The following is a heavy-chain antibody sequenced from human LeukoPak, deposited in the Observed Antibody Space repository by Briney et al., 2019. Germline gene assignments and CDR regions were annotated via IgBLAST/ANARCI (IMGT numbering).Heavy chain of an antibody. CDR2: IYTSGST. J-gene: IGHJ5*02. Sequence: PSETLSLTCTVSGGSISSYYWSWIRQPPGKGLEWIGYIYTSGSTNYNPSLKSRVTISVDTSKNQFSLKLSSVTAADTAVYYCARHQYDSWSGYQKNWFDPWGQGTLVTVSS. D-gene: IGHD3-3*01. CDR1: GGSISSYY. V-gene: IGHV4-4*09. CDR3: ARHQYDSWSGYQKNWFDP.